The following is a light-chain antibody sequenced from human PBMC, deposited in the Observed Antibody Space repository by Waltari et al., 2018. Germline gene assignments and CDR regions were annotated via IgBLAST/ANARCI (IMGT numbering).Light chain of an antibody. V-gene: IGKV1-9*01. J-gene: IGKJ5*01. CDR3: QQFNSYPIT. Sequence: DIQLTQSPSFLSASVGDRVTITCRASQGISSSLAWYHQKPGKAPKLLIYAASTLQSGVPSRFSGSGSGTEFTRTISSLQPEDFATYYCQQFNSYPITFGQGTRLEIK. CDR2: AAS. CDR1: QGISSS.